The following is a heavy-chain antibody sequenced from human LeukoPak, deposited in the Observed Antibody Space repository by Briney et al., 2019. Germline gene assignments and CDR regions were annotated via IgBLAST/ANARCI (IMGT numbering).Heavy chain of an antibody. J-gene: IGHJ4*02. V-gene: IGHV4-39*01. CDR1: GGSISISSYY. CDR3: ARHPRGVVAETY. Sequence: KPSETLSLTCTVSGGSISISSYYWGWIRQPPGKGLEWIGSIYYSGNTYYNPSLKSRVSISVDTSKNQFSLTLRSVTAADTAVVYCARHPRGVVAETYWGQGTLVTVSS. CDR2: IYYSGNT. D-gene: IGHD5-12*01.